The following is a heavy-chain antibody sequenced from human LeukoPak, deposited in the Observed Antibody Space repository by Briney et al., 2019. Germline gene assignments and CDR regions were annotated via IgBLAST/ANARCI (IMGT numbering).Heavy chain of an antibody. CDR1: GGSFSGYY. V-gene: IGHV4-34*01. CDR3: ARVRPPAAFDY. J-gene: IGHJ4*02. CDR2: INHSGST. Sequence: PSETLSLTCAVYGGSFSGYYWSWIRQPPGKGLEWIGEINHSGSTNYNPSLKSRVTISVDTSKNQFSLKLSSVTAADTAAYYCARVRPPAAFDYWGQGTLVTVSS.